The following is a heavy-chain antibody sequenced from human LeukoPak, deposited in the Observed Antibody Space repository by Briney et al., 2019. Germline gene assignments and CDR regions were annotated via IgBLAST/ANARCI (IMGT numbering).Heavy chain of an antibody. V-gene: IGHV3-53*01. CDR1: GFTVSSNY. CDR3: ATTPRGSGNYFDY. CDR2: IYGDGTT. J-gene: IGHJ4*02. Sequence: TGGSLRLSCAASGFTVSSNYMSWVRQAPGKGLDWVSIIYGDGTTYYADSVKGRFAISRDNSKNTVHLQMNSLRAEDTAVYYCATTPRGSGNYFDYWGQGTLVTVSS. D-gene: IGHD3-10*01.